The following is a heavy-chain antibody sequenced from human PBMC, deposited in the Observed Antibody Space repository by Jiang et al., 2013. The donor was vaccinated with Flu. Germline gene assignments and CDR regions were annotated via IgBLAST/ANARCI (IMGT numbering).Heavy chain of an antibody. CDR1: GGSIDRNNW. Sequence: LLKPSETLFLTCAVSGGSIDRNNWWWSWVRQPPGKGLEWIGEISYSGRTNSNPSLKSRVTISVDTSKNQFSLKLSSVTAADTAVYYCARKGDSENDAFDIWGQGTMVTVSS. CDR2: ISYSGRT. D-gene: IGHD2-21*02. CDR3: ARKGDSENDAFDI. J-gene: IGHJ3*02. V-gene: IGHV4-4*02.